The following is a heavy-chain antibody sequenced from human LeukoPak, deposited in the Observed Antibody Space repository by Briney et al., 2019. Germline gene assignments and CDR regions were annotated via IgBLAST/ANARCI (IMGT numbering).Heavy chain of an antibody. V-gene: IGHV1-69*05. CDR3: ARGNWKADYYYMDV. Sequence: AASVKVSCKASGGTFSSYAISWVRQAPGQGLEWMGGIIPIFGTANYAQKFQGRVTITTDESTSTAYMELSSLRSEDTAVYYCARGNWKADYYYMDVWGKGTTVTVSS. CDR2: IIPIFGTA. CDR1: GGTFSSYA. D-gene: IGHD1-1*01. J-gene: IGHJ6*03.